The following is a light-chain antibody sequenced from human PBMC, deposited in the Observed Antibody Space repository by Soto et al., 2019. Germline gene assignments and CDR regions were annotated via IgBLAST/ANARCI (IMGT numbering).Light chain of an antibody. J-gene: IGKJ5*01. Sequence: EIVMTQSPATLSVSPCEGSTLSCRASQGIGDTLAWYQQKPGQAPRLLIYDISTRATGVPARFSGSGSGTEFTLTISGLQSEDFALYFCQQYNNWPFSFGPGTRLEIK. V-gene: IGKV3-15*01. CDR1: QGIGDT. CDR3: QQYNNWPFS. CDR2: DIS.